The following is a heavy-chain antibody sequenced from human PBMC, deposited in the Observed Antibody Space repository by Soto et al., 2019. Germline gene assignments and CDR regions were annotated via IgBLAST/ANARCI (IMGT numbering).Heavy chain of an antibody. CDR3: AKAPLRLGFSYYYYGMDV. V-gene: IGHV3-23*01. D-gene: IGHD2-21*01. J-gene: IGHJ6*02. CDR2: ISGSGGST. CDR1: GFTFSSYA. Sequence: GGSLRLSCAASGFTFSSYAMSWVRQAPGKGLEWVSAISGSGGSTYYADSVKGRFTISRDNSKNTLYLQMNSLRAEDTAVYYCAKAPLRLGFSYYYYGMDVWGQGTTVTVS.